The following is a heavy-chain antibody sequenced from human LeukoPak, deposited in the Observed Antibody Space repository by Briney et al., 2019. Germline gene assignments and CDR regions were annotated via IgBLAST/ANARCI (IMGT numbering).Heavy chain of an antibody. D-gene: IGHD3-16*02. CDR1: GFTFSNYA. J-gene: IGHJ4*02. Sequence: GSLRLSCVASGFTFSNYAMSWVRQAPGKGLEWVSAISLSGGSTYYADSAKGRFTISRDNSKNTVYLQMSSLSAEDTAVYYCAKDGGKYYDYVWGSYRPLGPGYDYWGLGTLVTVSS. V-gene: IGHV3-23*01. CDR3: AKDGGKYYDYVWGSYRPLGPGYDY. CDR2: ISLSGGST.